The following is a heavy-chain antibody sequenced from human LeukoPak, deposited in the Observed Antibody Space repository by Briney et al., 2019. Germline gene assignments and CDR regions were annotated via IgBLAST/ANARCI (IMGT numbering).Heavy chain of an antibody. V-gene: IGHV4-34*01. CDR3: ARDPTTVVTLPYYFDD. CDR2: IHHSGST. CDR1: GGSFSGYY. J-gene: IGHJ4*02. Sequence: SETLSLTCAVSGGSFSGYYWNWIRQPPGKGLEWIGEIHHSGSTNYNPSLKSRVTISVDTSKNQFSLRLRSVTAADTAVYYCARDPTTVVTLPYYFDDWGQGTLVTVSP. D-gene: IGHD4-23*01.